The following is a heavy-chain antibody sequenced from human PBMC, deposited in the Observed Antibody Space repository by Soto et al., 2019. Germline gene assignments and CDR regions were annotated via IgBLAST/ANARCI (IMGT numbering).Heavy chain of an antibody. D-gene: IGHD3-22*01. CDR3: ASTGRVPYDSSGYSFDY. CDR2: IIPIFGTA. V-gene: IGHV1-69*06. J-gene: IGHJ4*02. CDR1: GGTFSSYA. Sequence: SVKVSCKASGGTFSSYAISWVREAPGQGLEWMGGIIPIFGTANYAQKFQGRVTITADKSTSTAYMELSSLRSEDTAVYYCASTGRVPYDSSGYSFDYWGQGTLVTVSS.